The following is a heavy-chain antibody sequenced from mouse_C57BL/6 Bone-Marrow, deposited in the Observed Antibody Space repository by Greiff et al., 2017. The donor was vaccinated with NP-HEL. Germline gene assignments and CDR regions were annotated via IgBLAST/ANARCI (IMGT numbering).Heavy chain of an antibody. J-gene: IGHJ1*03. CDR1: GYTFTSYW. V-gene: IGHV1-69*01. D-gene: IGHD1-1*01. CDR3: ARDPITTVVATRYFDV. Sequence: QVQLQQPGAELVMPGASVKLSCKASGYTFTSYWMQWVKQRPGQGLEWIGEIDPSDSYTNYNQKFKGKSTLTVDKSSSTAYMQLSSLTSEDSAVYYCARDPITTVVATRYFDVWGTGTTVTVSS. CDR2: IDPSDSYT.